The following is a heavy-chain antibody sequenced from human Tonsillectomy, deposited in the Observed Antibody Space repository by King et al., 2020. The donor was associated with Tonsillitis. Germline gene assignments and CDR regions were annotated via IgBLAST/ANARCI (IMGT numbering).Heavy chain of an antibody. CDR2: INHSGST. J-gene: IGHJ6*03. CDR3: ATSRDYYYYMDV. V-gene: IGHV4-34*01. D-gene: IGHD2-2*01. CDR1: GGSFSGYY. Sequence: VQLQQWGAGLLKPSETLSLTCAVYGGSFSGYYWSWIRQPPGKGLEWIGEINHSGSTNYNPSLKSRVTISVDTSKNQFSLKLSSVTAADTAVYYCATSRDYYYYMDVWGKGTTVTVSS.